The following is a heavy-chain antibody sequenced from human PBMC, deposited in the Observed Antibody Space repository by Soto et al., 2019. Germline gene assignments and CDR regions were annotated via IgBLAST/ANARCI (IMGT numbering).Heavy chain of an antibody. CDR1: GFTFSSYG. CDR2: IWYDGSNK. CDR3: ARDDGWPPRYYFDY. J-gene: IGHJ4*02. Sequence: GGSLRLSCAASGFTFSSYGMHWVRQAPGKGLEWVAVIWYDGSNKYYADSVKGRFTISRDNSKNTLYLQMNSLRAEDTAVYYCARDDGWPPRYYFDYWGQGTLVTVSS. V-gene: IGHV3-33*01. D-gene: IGHD6-19*01.